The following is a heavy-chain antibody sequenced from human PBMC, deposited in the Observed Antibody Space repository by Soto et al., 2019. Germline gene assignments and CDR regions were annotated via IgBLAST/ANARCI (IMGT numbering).Heavy chain of an antibody. V-gene: IGHV6-1*01. CDR3: ARDWAGTSYRDYYYGMDV. J-gene: IGHJ6*02. D-gene: IGHD1-7*01. CDR1: GYSVSSNSAA. CDR2: TYYRSKWYN. Sequence: SQTLSLTCAISGYSVSSNSAAWNWIRQSPSRGLEWLGRTYYRSKWYNDYAVSVKSRITINPDTSKNQFSLQLNSVTPEDTAVYYCARDWAGTSYRDYYYGMDVWGQGTTVTVSS.